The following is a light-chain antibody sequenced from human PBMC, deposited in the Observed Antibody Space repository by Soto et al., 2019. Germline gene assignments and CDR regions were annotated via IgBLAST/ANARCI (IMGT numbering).Light chain of an antibody. J-gene: IGKJ4*01. CDR1: QSLLHDNGFNF. Sequence: DIVMTQSPLFLSVTPGEPASISCRSSQSLLHDNGFNFLNWYLQKPGQSPHLLISLGSSRASGVPDRFSGSASGRDFTLLISRVEAEDVGVFYCMQDLDTPLTFGGGTKVEIK. CDR2: LGS. V-gene: IGKV2-28*01. CDR3: MQDLDTPLT.